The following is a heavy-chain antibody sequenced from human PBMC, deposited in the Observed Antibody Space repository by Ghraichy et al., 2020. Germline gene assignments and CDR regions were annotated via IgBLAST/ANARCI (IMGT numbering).Heavy chain of an antibody. CDR1: GGSFSKYY. CDR2: VSHSGNT. D-gene: IGHD4-17*01. V-gene: IGHV4-34*01. Sequence: SETLSLTCAVYGGSFSKYYWSWIRQPPGKGLEWIGEVSHSGNTTYNPSLASRVTVSVDTYKNQLSLKLNSVTAADTAVYFCARWTFGDYGKTQYWGQGTLVSVSS. CDR3: ARWTFGDYGKTQY. J-gene: IGHJ4*02.